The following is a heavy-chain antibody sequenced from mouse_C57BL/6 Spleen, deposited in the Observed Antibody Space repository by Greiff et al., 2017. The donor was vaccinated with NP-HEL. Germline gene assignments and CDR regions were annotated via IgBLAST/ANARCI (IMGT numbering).Heavy chain of an antibody. D-gene: IGHD1-1*01. CDR2: IHPNSGST. CDR3: ARSDYGSSYWYFDV. J-gene: IGHJ1*03. V-gene: IGHV1-64*01. Sequence: QVQLQQPGAELVKPGASVKLSCKASGYTFTSYWMHWVKQRPGQGLEWIGMIHPNSGSTNYNEKFKSKATLTVDKSPSTAYMQLSSLTSEDSAVYYCARSDYGSSYWYFDVWGTGTTVTVSS. CDR1: GYTFTSYW.